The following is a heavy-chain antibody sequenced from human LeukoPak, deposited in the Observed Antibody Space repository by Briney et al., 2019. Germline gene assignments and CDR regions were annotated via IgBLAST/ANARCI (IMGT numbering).Heavy chain of an antibody. J-gene: IGHJ4*02. Sequence: PGGSLRLPCAASGFTFSSYAMSWVRQAPGKGLEWVSAISGSGGSTYYADSVKGRFTISRDNSKNTLYLQMNSLRAEDTAVYYCAKDMGSGYYYYFDYWGQGTLVTVSS. CDR1: GFTFSSYA. CDR2: ISGSGGST. CDR3: AKDMGSGYYYYFDY. V-gene: IGHV3-23*01. D-gene: IGHD3-22*01.